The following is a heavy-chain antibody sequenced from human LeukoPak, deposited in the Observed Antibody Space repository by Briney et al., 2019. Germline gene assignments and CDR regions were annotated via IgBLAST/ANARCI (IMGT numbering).Heavy chain of an antibody. CDR2: IKQDGSEK. Sequence: GGSLRLSCAASGFTFSSYWMSWVRQAPGKGLEWVANIKQDGSEKYYADSVKGRFTISRDNSKNTLYLQMNSLRAEDTAVYYCAKDSHSSLTSFDYWGQGTLVTVSS. D-gene: IGHD6-19*01. V-gene: IGHV3-7*03. CDR1: GFTFSSYW. CDR3: AKDSHSSLTSFDY. J-gene: IGHJ4*02.